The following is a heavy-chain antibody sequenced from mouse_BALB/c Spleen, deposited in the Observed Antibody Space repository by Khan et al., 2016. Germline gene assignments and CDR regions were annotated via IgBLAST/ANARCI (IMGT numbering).Heavy chain of an antibody. CDR3: ARMYYGDY. CDR2: IDPPNDHT. J-gene: IGHJ2*01. Sequence: VQLQQSGAELVKPGASVKLSCTASGFSIPDTYIHWVRQRPEQGLDWIGRIDPPNDHTNYDPKFQGKATIPADTSSNTAYLQLNSLTSEDTAVYYCARMYYGDYWGQGTTLTVSS. D-gene: IGHD1-1*01. CDR1: GFSIPDTY. V-gene: IGHV14-3*02.